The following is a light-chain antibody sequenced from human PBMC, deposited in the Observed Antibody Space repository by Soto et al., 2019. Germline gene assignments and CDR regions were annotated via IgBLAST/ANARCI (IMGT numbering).Light chain of an antibody. V-gene: IGLV2-14*01. CDR3: SSYTSSSTLV. CDR1: SHDVGAYDY. CDR2: EVT. Sequence: HSALTQPASVSGSPGQSITISCTGTSHDVGAYDYVAWYQQHPGKAPKVMIYEVTNRPSGVSNRFSGSKSGNTASLTISGLQAEDEADYYCSSYTSSSTLVFGGGTKLTVL. J-gene: IGLJ3*02.